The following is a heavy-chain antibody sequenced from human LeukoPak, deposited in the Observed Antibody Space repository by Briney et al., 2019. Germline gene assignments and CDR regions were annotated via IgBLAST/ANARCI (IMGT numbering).Heavy chain of an antibody. Sequence: PSETLSLTCTVSGGSISSYYWSWIRQPAGKGLEWIGRIYTSGSTNYNPSLKSRVTMSVDTSKNQFSLKLSSVTAADTAVYYYARCGRYFDRDPYYFDYWGQGTLVTVSS. D-gene: IGHD3-9*01. V-gene: IGHV4-4*07. J-gene: IGHJ4*02. CDR3: ARCGRYFDRDPYYFDY. CDR1: GGSISSYY. CDR2: IYTSGST.